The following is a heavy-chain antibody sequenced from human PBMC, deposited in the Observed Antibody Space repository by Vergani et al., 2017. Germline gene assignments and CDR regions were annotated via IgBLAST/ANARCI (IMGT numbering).Heavy chain of an antibody. V-gene: IGHV3-9*01. CDR3: AKDRDLDYYYGMDV. J-gene: IGHJ6*02. CDR1: GFTFDDYA. Sequence: EVQLVESGGGLVQPGRSLRLSCAASGFTFDDYAMPWVRQAPGKGLEWVSGISWNSGSIGYADSVKGRFTISRDNAKNSLYLQMNSLRAEDTALYYCAKDRDLDYYYGMDVWGQGTTVTVSS. CDR2: ISWNSGSI.